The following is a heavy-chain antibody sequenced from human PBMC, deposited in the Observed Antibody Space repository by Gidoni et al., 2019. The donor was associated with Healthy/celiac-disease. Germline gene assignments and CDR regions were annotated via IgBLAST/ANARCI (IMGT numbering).Heavy chain of an antibody. CDR1: GGSISSSSYY. CDR2: IYYSGST. Sequence: QLQLQESGPGLVKPSETLSLTCTVSGGSISSSSYYWGWIRPPPGKGLEWIGSIYYSGSTYYNPSLKSRVTISVDTSKNQFSLKLSSVTAADTAVYYCAGDYGGNQQNWFDPWGQGTLVTVSS. V-gene: IGHV4-39*01. CDR3: AGDYGGNQQNWFDP. J-gene: IGHJ5*02. D-gene: IGHD4-17*01.